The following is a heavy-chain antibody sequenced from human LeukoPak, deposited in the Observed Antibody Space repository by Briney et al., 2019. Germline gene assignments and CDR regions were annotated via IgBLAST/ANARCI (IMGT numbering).Heavy chain of an antibody. D-gene: IGHD3-16*01. CDR1: GFTFSSYG. J-gene: IGHJ6*03. CDR2: ISYDGSNK. CDR3: AKCIRGLRRLYYYYVDV. V-gene: IGHV3-30*18. Sequence: PGGSLRLSCAASGFTFSSYGMHWVRQAPGKGLEWVAVISYDGSNKYYADSVKGRFTISRDNSKNTLYLQMNSLRAEDTAVYYCAKCIRGLRRLYYYYVDVWGKGTTVTVSS.